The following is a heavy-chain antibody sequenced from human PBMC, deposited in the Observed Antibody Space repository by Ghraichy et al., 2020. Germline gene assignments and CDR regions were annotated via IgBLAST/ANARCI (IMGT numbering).Heavy chain of an antibody. CDR2: IYYSGST. CDR1: GGSINTYY. D-gene: IGHD4-11*01. Sequence: SETLSLTCTVSGGSINTYYWSWIRQPPGKELEWIGYIYYSGSTHYNPSLESRVTISLDTSKKQFSLKLSSVTAADTAMYYCARSYRTVTLDAFDIWGQGTMVTVSS. J-gene: IGHJ3*02. V-gene: IGHV4-59*01. CDR3: ARSYRTVTLDAFDI.